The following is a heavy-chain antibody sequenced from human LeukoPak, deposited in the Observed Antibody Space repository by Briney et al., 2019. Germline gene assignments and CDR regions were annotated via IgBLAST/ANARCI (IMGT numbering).Heavy chain of an antibody. CDR2: ITGGGGST. CDR1: GFTFSTFA. CDR3: AKSGSGSYYKGGYDN. D-gene: IGHD3-10*01. J-gene: IGHJ4*02. Sequence: GGSLRLSCAASGFTFSTFAMSWVRQAPGKGLEWVSTITGGGGSTYYADSVKGRFTISRDNSKNTLYLQMNSLRAEDTALYYCAKSGSGSYYKGGYDNWGQGTLVTVSS. V-gene: IGHV3-23*01.